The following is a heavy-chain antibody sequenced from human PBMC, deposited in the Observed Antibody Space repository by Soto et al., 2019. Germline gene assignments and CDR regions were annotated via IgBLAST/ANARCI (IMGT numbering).Heavy chain of an antibody. J-gene: IGHJ4*02. D-gene: IGHD1-26*01. Sequence: GGSLRLSCAASGFTFSTYAMGWVRQAPGKGLEWVSAISGSGGNTYYADSLKGRFTISRDNSKNTLYLQMNSLRAEDTAIYFCAKYGSGSYPHFDYLGQGTLVTVSS. CDR2: ISGSGGNT. CDR1: GFTFSTYA. CDR3: AKYGSGSYPHFDY. V-gene: IGHV3-23*01.